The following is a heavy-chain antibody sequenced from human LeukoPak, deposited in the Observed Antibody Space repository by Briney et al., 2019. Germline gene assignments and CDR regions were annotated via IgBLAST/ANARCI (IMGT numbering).Heavy chain of an antibody. Sequence: PGGSLRLSCAASGFTFSDYYMSWIRQAPGKGLEWVSSISSGSSYIYYAGSVKGRFTISRDNAKNSLYLQMNSLRAEDTAVYYCAKDLGSGYYPDAFDIWGQGTMVTVSS. CDR2: ISSGSSYI. D-gene: IGHD3-3*01. J-gene: IGHJ3*02. CDR3: AKDLGSGYYPDAFDI. CDR1: GFTFSDYY. V-gene: IGHV3-11*06.